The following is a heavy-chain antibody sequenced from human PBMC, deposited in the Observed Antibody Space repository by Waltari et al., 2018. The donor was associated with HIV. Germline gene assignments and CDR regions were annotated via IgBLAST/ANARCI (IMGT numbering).Heavy chain of an antibody. J-gene: IGHJ4*02. CDR2: IKQDGSEK. V-gene: IGHV3-7*01. Sequence: EVLLVESGGGLVQPGGSLRLSCTASGFMFTSYWWSWVRQAPGKGLEWVANIKQDGSEKYYVDSVKGRFTISRDNAKNSLYLQMNSLRAEDTAMYYCATSRTFDYWGQGTLVTVSS. CDR1: GFMFTSYW. CDR3: ATSRTFDY. D-gene: IGHD2-2*01.